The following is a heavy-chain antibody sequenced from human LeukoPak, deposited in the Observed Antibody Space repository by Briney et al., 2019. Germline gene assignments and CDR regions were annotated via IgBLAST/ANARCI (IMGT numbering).Heavy chain of an antibody. CDR2: IYTSGST. CDR1: GGSISSYH. V-gene: IGHV4-4*07. Sequence: PSETLSLTCTVSGGSISSYHWSWLRQPAGKGLEWIGRIYTSGSTNYNPSLKSRVTMSIDTSKNQFSLKLSSVTAADTAVYYCARVIELAFDIWGQGTMVTVSS. J-gene: IGHJ3*02. D-gene: IGHD3-16*02. CDR3: ARVIELAFDI.